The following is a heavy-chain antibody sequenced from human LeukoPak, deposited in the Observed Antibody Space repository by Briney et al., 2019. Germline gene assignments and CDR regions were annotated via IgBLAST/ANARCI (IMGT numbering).Heavy chain of an antibody. J-gene: IGHJ4*02. Sequence: GRSLRLSCAASGFTFSSYGMHWVRQAPGKGLEWVAVISYDGSNKYYADSVKGRFTISRDNAKNSLYLQMNSLRAEDTAVYYCARDHAEGAWDYWGQGTLVTVSS. D-gene: IGHD3-16*01. V-gene: IGHV3-30*03. CDR3: ARDHAEGAWDY. CDR2: ISYDGSNK. CDR1: GFTFSSYG.